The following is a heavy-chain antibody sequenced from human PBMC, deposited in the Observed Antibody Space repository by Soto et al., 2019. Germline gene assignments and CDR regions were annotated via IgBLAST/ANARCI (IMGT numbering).Heavy chain of an antibody. CDR3: ARDLGYCTGTNCYRNWFDP. J-gene: IGHJ5*02. CDR2: TCAYNDNT. D-gene: IGHD2-8*02. V-gene: IGHV1-18*01. CDR1: GYTFTSNG. Sequence: QVQLVQSGAEVKKPGVSVKVSCKASGYTFTSNGISWVRQAPGQGLEWMGWTCAYNDNTNYAQKFQGRVTMTTDTSTSTAYMELRSLTSDDTAVYYCARDLGYCTGTNCYRNWFDPWGQGTLVIVSS.